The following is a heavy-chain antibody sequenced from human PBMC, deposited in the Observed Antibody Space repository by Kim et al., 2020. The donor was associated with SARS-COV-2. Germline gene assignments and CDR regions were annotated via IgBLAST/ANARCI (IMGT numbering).Heavy chain of an antibody. V-gene: IGHV4-31*03. CDR1: GAFIQTGCDY. D-gene: IGHD3-22*01. CDR2: IFSRGTT. J-gene: IGHJ3*02. CDR3: ARDLDDSGGYLRSNAFDI. Sequence: SETLSLTCTVSGAFIQTGCDYWNWIRQYPGKGLEWIGYIFSRGTTHYNRSLKSRVSISLDTSKNQFSLTLTSVTAADTAVYFCARDLDDSGGYLRSNAFDIWSQGTMVTVAS.